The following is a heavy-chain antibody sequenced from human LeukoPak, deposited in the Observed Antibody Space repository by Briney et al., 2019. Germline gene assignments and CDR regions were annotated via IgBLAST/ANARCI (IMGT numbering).Heavy chain of an antibody. D-gene: IGHD6-13*01. CDR3: AKLSSSWYRRDY. Sequence: PGGSLRLSCTASGFTFSDYAMSWVRQPPGEGLEWVSSISDNGGGTYYADSVKGRFTISRDNSKNTLYLQMNSLRAEDTAVYYCAKLSSSWYRRDYWGQGTLVTVSS. V-gene: IGHV3-23*01. CDR2: ISDNGGGT. CDR1: GFTFSDYA. J-gene: IGHJ4*02.